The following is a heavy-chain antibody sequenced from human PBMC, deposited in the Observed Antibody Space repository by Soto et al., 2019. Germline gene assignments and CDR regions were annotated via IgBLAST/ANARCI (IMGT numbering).Heavy chain of an antibody. CDR3: ARDYITSDYEGYDFWSAYYFDGMDV. D-gene: IGHD3-3*01. CDR2: ISYDGSNK. CDR1: GFTFSSYA. V-gene: IGHV3-30-3*01. Sequence: VGSLRLSCAASGFTFSSYAMHWVRQAPGKGLEWVAVISYDGSNKYYADSVKGRFTISRDNSKNTLYLQMNSLRAEDTAVYYCARDYITSDYEGYDFWSAYYFDGMDVCGQGTTVTVSS. J-gene: IGHJ6*02.